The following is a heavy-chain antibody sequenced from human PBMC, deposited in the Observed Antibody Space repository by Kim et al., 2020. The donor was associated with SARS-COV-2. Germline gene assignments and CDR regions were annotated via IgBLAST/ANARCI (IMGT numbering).Heavy chain of an antibody. V-gene: IGHV4-39*07. CDR2: IYYSGST. CDR1: GGSISSSSYY. D-gene: IGHD1-1*01. J-gene: IGHJ6*02. Sequence: SETLSLTCTVSGGSISSSSYYWGWIRQPPGKGLEWIGSIYYSGSTYYNPSLKSRVTISVDTSKNQFSLKLSSVTAADTAVYYCARYGERDYYYYGMDVWGQGTTVTVSS. CDR3: ARYGERDYYYYGMDV.